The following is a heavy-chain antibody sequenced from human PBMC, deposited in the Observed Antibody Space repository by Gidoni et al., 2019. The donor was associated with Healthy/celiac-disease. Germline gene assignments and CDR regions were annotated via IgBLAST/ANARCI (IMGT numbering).Heavy chain of an antibody. CDR3: ARDQFKVGYYYDSSGYFGDAFDI. J-gene: IGHJ3*02. D-gene: IGHD3-22*01. CDR2: IYHSGST. V-gene: IGHV4-38-2*02. CDR1: GYSISSGYY. Sequence: QVQLQESGPGLVKPSETLPLTCAVSGYSISSGYYWGWIRQPPGKGLEWIGSIYHSGSTYYNPSLKSRVTISVDTSKNQFSLKLSSVTAADTAVYYCARDQFKVGYYYDSSGYFGDAFDIWGQGTMVTVSS.